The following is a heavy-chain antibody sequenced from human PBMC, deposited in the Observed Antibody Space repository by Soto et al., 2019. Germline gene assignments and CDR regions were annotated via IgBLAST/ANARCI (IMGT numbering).Heavy chain of an antibody. Sequence: SQTLSLTCAISGDSVSSNSATWNWIRQSPSRGLQWLGRTYYRSKWFHDYAVSVESRITINPDTSKNQFSLQLISVTPEDTAVYYCARSTTGSAYFDYWGQGTLVTVSS. D-gene: IGHD4-4*01. V-gene: IGHV6-1*01. J-gene: IGHJ4*02. CDR1: GDSVSSNSAT. CDR2: TYYRSKWFH. CDR3: ARSTTGSAYFDY.